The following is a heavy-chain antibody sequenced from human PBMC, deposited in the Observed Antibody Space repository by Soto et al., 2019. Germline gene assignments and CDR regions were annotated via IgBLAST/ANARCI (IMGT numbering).Heavy chain of an antibody. CDR2: HHSDST. J-gene: IGHJ4*02. D-gene: IGHD3-16*01. Sequence: QVQLQESGPGLVKPSETLSLTCTVSGGSMRGQHWSWIRQPPGKGLEWIGHHSDSTNYNPSLKSRITIATDTSTTQFSLQLSSVTAADTAVYYCATYTVGEGGRGYWGQGTLVTVSS. CDR3: ATYTVGEGGRGY. CDR1: GGSMRGQH. V-gene: IGHV4-4*09.